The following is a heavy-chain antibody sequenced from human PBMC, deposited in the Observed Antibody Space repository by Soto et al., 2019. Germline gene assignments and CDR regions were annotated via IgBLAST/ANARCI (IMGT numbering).Heavy chain of an antibody. D-gene: IGHD3-10*01. V-gene: IGHV3-53*01. Sequence: GGSLRLSCVASGLTVSHNYMAWVRQAPEMGLEWVSILYTEGTTYYTDSVKGRFTISRDSSKNTLFLQMDSLRAEDTAVYYCVRPRPSGENYGMDVWGQGTTVTVSS. CDR3: VRPRPSGENYGMDV. J-gene: IGHJ6*02. CDR2: LYTEGTT. CDR1: GLTVSHNY.